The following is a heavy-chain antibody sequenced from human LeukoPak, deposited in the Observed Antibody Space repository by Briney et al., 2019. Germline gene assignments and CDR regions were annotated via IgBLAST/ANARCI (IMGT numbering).Heavy chain of an antibody. J-gene: IGHJ4*02. CDR2: ISGSGGST. Sequence: GGSLRLSCAASGFTFSSYAMSWVRQAPGKGLEWVSAISGSGGSTYYADSVKGRFTISRDNSKNTLYLQMNSLRAEDTAVYYCAKESFTSGGVTALFDYWGQGTLVTVSS. CDR3: AKESFTSGGVTALFDY. D-gene: IGHD3-16*01. V-gene: IGHV3-23*01. CDR1: GFTFSSYA.